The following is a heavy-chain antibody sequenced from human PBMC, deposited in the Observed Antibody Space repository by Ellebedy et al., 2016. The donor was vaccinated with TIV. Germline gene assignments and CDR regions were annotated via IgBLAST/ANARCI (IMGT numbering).Heavy chain of an antibody. J-gene: IGHJ5*02. CDR2: IGPSDSYT. V-gene: IGHV5-10-1*01. D-gene: IGHD3-22*01. Sequence: GESLKISCKGSGYNFSSYFIGWVRQMPGKGLEWMGRIGPSDSYTNYSPSFRGHVTISADNSISTAYLQWSSLKASDTAIYYCARHHYDSASFDPWGQGTLVTVSS. CDR3: ARHHYDSASFDP. CDR1: GYNFSSYF.